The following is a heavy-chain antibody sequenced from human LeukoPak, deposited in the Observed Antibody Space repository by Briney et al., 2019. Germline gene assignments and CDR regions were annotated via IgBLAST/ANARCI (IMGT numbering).Heavy chain of an antibody. CDR1: GYTFTGYY. CDR2: INPNSGGT. J-gene: IGHJ6*02. Sequence: ASVKVSCKASGYTFTGYYMHWVRQAPGQGLVWMGWINPNSGGTNYAQKFQGRVTMTRDTSISTAYMELSRLRSDDTAVYYCARDWRSNYGYYYGMDVWGQGTTVTVSS. CDR3: ARDWRSNYGYYYGMDV. V-gene: IGHV1-2*02. D-gene: IGHD4-11*01.